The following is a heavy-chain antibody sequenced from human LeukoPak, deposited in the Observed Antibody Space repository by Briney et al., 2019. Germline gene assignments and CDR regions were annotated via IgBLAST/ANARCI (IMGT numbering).Heavy chain of an antibody. Sequence: GASVKLSCKASGYTFTSYGISWVRQAPGQGLEWMGCISAYNGNTNYAHKLQGRVTITTDTSTRTAYMELRSLRSDDTAVYYCARDRGITGTTDFDYWGQGTLVTVSS. CDR1: GYTFTSYG. CDR2: ISAYNGNT. CDR3: ARDRGITGTTDFDY. J-gene: IGHJ4*02. D-gene: IGHD1-7*01. V-gene: IGHV1-18*01.